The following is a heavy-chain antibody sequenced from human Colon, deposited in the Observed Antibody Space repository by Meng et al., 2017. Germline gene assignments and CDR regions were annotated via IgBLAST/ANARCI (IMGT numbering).Heavy chain of an antibody. CDR1: GGSFSGYY. CDR3: ARGEDCSSTSCYGWFDP. Sequence: SQTLSLTCAVYGGSFSGYYWSWIRQPPGKGLEWIGEINHSGSTNYNPSLKSRVTISVDASKNRFSLKLSSVTAADTAVYYCARGEDCSSTSCYGWFDPWDQGTLVTVSS. J-gene: IGHJ5*02. CDR2: INHSGST. V-gene: IGHV4-34*01. D-gene: IGHD2-2*01.